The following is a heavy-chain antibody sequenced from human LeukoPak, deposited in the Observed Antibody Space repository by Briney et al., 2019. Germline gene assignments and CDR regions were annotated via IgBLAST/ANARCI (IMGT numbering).Heavy chain of an antibody. CDR2: IYHSGST. Sequence: SETLSLTCTVSGYSISSGYYWGWIWQPPGKGLEWIGSIYHSGSTYYNPSLKSRVTISVDTSKNQFSLKLSSVTAADTAVYYCARCPITMVRGVTSNWFDPWGQGTLVTVSS. CDR1: GYSISSGYY. J-gene: IGHJ5*02. D-gene: IGHD3-10*01. CDR3: ARCPITMVRGVTSNWFDP. V-gene: IGHV4-38-2*02.